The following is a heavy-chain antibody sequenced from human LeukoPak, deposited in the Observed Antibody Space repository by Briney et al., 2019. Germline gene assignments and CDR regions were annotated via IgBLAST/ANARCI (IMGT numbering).Heavy chain of an antibody. CDR2: ISGSGGST. J-gene: IGHJ5*02. CDR3: AKDRGSCKMNWFDP. D-gene: IGHD2-15*01. CDR1: GFTFSSYA. Sequence: GGSLRLSCAASGFTFSSYAMSWVRQAPGKGLEWVSAISGSGGSTYYADSVRGRFTISRDNSKNTLYLQMNSLRAEDTAVYYCAKDRGSCKMNWFDPWGQGTLVTVSS. V-gene: IGHV3-23*01.